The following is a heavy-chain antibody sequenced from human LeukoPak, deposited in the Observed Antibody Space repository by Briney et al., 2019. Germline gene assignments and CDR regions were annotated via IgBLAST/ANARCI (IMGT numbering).Heavy chain of an antibody. CDR3: ARLVLGEYGWFDP. CDR1: GGSISSSSFY. CDR2: IYYSGST. D-gene: IGHD3-16*01. Sequence: SETLSPTCTVSGGSISSSSFYWGWIRQPPGKGLEWIGSIYYSGSTYYNPSLKSRVTISVDTSKNQFSLKLSSVTAADTAVYYCARLVLGEYGWFDPWSQGTLVTVSS. V-gene: IGHV4-39*01. J-gene: IGHJ5*02.